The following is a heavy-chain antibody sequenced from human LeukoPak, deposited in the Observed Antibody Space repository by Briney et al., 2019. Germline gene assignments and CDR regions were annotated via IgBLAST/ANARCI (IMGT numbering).Heavy chain of an antibody. CDR1: GYTFTNHA. V-gene: IGHV1-3*01. CDR3: ARGRFSTPKTKRTYDYYGMDV. CDR2: IDAANGNT. J-gene: IGHJ6*02. Sequence: ASVNVSCKASGYTFTNHAMHWVRQAPGQGLEWMGWIDAANGNTKYSQKFQGRVTITADESTSTAYMELSSLRSEDTAVYYCARGRFSTPKTKRTYDYYGMDVWGQGTTVTVSS.